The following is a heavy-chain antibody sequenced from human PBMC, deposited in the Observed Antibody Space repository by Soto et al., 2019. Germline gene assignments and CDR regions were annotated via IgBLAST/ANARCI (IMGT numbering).Heavy chain of an antibody. CDR3: ARHLRSPRAYYYYMDV. V-gene: IGHV4-59*08. CDR2: IYYSGST. D-gene: IGHD3-16*01. Sequence: SETLSLTCTVSGGSISSYYWSWIXXXXXKGLEWIGYIYYSGSTNYNPSLKSRVTISVDTSKNQFSLKLSSVTAADTAVYYCARHLRSPRAYYYYMDVWGKGTTVTVSS. J-gene: IGHJ6*03. CDR1: GGSISSYY.